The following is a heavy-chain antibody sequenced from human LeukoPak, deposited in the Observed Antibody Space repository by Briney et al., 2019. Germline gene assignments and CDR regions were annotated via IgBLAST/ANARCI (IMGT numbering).Heavy chain of an antibody. CDR3: AGDSYYYDSSGYRGFDY. CDR2: FYTSGST. CDR1: GGSISSYY. V-gene: IGHV4-4*07. J-gene: IGHJ4*02. Sequence: PSETLSLTCNFSGGSISSYYWSWIRQPAGKGLEWIGRFYTSGSTNYNPSLKSRVTMSVDTSKTQFSLKLRSVTAADTAVYYCAGDSYYYDSSGYRGFDYWGQGTLVTVSS. D-gene: IGHD3-22*01.